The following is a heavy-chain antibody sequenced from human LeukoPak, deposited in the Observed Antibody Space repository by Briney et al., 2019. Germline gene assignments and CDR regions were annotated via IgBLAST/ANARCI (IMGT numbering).Heavy chain of an antibody. Sequence: SVKVSCKASGYSFTGYYMHWVRQAPGQGLEWMGGIIPIFGTANYAQKFQGRVTITADESTSTAYMELSSLRSEDTAVYYCARNSGYDLGYGGNYVDYWGQGTLVTVSS. CDR3: ARNSGYDLGYGGNYVDY. CDR2: IIPIFGTA. CDR1: GYSFTGYY. V-gene: IGHV1-69*13. J-gene: IGHJ4*02. D-gene: IGHD5-12*01.